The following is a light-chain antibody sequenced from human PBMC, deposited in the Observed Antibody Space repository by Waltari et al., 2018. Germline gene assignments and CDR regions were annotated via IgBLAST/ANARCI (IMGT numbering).Light chain of an antibody. Sequence: DLQMTQSPSSVSASVGDRVIMTCRASQGIGNWLAWYQLKPGKAPKFLIYAASVLQTGVPSRFSGSGSGTDFTLTINNLQPEDFATYFCQQGSSCPPTFGQGTKVEVK. V-gene: IGKV1-12*01. CDR2: AAS. CDR1: QGIGNW. J-gene: IGKJ1*01. CDR3: QQGSSCPPT.